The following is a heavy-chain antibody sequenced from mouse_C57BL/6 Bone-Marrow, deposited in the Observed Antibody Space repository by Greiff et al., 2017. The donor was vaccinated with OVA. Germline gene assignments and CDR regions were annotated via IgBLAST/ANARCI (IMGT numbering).Heavy chain of an antibody. CDR3: ARGDYGNYEFAY. Sequence: VQLQQSGPEPVKPGASVKISCKASGYTFTDYYMNWVKQSHGKSLEWIGDINPNNGGTSYNQKFKGKATLTVDKSSSTAYMELRSLTSEDSAVYYCARGDYGNYEFAYWGQGTLVTVSA. D-gene: IGHD2-1*01. CDR1: GYTFTDYY. V-gene: IGHV1-26*01. J-gene: IGHJ3*01. CDR2: INPNNGGT.